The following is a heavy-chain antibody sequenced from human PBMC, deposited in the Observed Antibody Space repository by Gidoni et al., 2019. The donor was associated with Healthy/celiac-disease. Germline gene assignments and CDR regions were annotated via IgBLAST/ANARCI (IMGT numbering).Heavy chain of an antibody. D-gene: IGHD3-22*01. V-gene: IGHV4-59*01. Sequence: QVQLQASGPGLVKPSETLYLTCTDSGDSISSYYWSWTRQPPGKGLEWIGYIYDSGSTNYNPSLKSRVTISVDTSKNQFSLKLSSVTAADTAVYYCARSGSGYFDYWAREPWSPSPQ. CDR3: ARSGSGYFDY. CDR1: GDSISSYY. CDR2: IYDSGST. J-gene: IGHJ4*02.